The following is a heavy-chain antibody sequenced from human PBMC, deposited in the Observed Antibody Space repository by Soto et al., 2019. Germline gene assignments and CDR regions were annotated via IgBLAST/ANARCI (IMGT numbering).Heavy chain of an antibody. CDR2: IYPGDSDT. J-gene: IGHJ3*02. D-gene: IGHD2-2*01. Sequence: PGESLKISCKGSGYSFTSYWIGWVRQMPGKGLEWMGIIYPGDSDTRYSPSFQGQVTISADKSISTAYLQWSSLKASDTAMYYCARLIGYCSSTSCYRLNAFDIWGQGTMGTVSS. V-gene: IGHV5-51*01. CDR3: ARLIGYCSSTSCYRLNAFDI. CDR1: GYSFTSYW.